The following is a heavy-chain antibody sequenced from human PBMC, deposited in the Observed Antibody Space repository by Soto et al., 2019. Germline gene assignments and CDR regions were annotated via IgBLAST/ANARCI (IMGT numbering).Heavy chain of an antibody. CDR2: ISGSGVST. V-gene: IGHV3-23*01. CDR3: AREHHYSSSWSEFDY. Sequence: EVQLLGSGGGLVQPGGSLRLSCAASGFTFSSYAMSWVRQAPGKGLEWVSAISGSGVSTYYADSVKGRFTISRDNSKNTLYLQMNSLRAEDTAVYYCAREHHYSSSWSEFDYWGQGTLVTVSS. D-gene: IGHD6-13*01. J-gene: IGHJ4*02. CDR1: GFTFSSYA.